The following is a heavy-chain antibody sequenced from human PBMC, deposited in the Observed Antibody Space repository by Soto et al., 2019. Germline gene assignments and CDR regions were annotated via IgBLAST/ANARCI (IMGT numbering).Heavy chain of an antibody. CDR1: GFTFSSYG. CDR3: AAGWYSFDY. D-gene: IGHD6-19*01. V-gene: IGHV3-30*02. Sequence: GGSLRLSCAASGFTFSSYGMHWVRQAPGKGLEWVAVISYDGSNKYYADSVKGRFTISRDNSKNTLYLQMNSLRVEDTAVYYCAAGWYSFDYWGQGTLVTVSS. CDR2: ISYDGSNK. J-gene: IGHJ4*02.